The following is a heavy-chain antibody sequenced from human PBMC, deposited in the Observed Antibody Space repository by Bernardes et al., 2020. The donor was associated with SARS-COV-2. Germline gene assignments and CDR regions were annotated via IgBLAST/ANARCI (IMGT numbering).Heavy chain of an antibody. CDR3: ARKSARYSGSLFFDS. V-gene: IGHV1-2*02. D-gene: IGHD1-26*01. CDR2: INPNSGGT. J-gene: IGHJ4*02. CDR1: GYTFTGYY. Sequence: ASVKVSCKASGYTFTGYYMHWVRQAPGQGREGMGWINPNSGGTNYAQKFQGRVTMTRDTSISTAYMELSRLRSDDTAVYYCARKSARYSGSLFFDSWGQGTLVTVSS.